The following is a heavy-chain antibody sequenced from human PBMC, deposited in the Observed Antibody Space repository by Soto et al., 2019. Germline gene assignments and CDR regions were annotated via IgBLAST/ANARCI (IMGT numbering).Heavy chain of an antibody. J-gene: IGHJ4*02. CDR2: ISWNSDTI. CDR1: GFIFDDYA. CDR3: VAGADYWRSFDY. Sequence: EVQLVESGGGLVQPGRSLRLSCEASGFIFDDYAMDWVRQVPGKGLEWVSGISWNSDTIGYADSVKGRFTISRDNARNSLYLQMSSLRPEDTALYYCVAGADYWRSFDYWGQGILVTVSS. D-gene: IGHD2-2*01. V-gene: IGHV3-9*01.